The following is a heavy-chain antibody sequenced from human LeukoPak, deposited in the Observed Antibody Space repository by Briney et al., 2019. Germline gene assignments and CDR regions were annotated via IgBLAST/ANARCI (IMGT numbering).Heavy chain of an antibody. D-gene: IGHD3-10*01. Sequence: GGSLRLSCAGSGFSVSSNYLSWVRQAPGKGLEWVSLIYRGGDTFYPDSVRGRFTISRDNSKNTVFLQVNSLRSEDTAVYYCATSQGFGPYNAFDIWGQGTMVTVSS. V-gene: IGHV3-53*05. J-gene: IGHJ3*02. CDR2: IYRGGDT. CDR3: ATSQGFGPYNAFDI. CDR1: GFSVSSNY.